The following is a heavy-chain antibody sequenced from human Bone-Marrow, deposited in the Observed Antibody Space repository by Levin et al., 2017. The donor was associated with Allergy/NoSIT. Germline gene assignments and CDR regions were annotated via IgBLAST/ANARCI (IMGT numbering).Heavy chain of an antibody. Sequence: GESLKISCAASGFTFSRHGIHWVRQAPGKGLEWVTVISYDGSNKYYIDSVKGRFTISRDNSKNTVYLQMNSLRAEDTAVYYCAKELGEAAGTNYFDFWGQGTLVTVSS. CDR2: ISYDGSNK. CDR1: GFTFSRHG. D-gene: IGHD6-13*01. V-gene: IGHV3-30*18. CDR3: AKELGEAAGTNYFDF. J-gene: IGHJ4*02.